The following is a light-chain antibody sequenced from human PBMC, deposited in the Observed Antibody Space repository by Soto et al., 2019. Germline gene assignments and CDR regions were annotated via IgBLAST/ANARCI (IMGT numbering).Light chain of an antibody. CDR3: QTWGSGIVV. Sequence: QLVLTQSPSASASLGASVKLTCTLSSGHSNYAIAWHQQQSEKGPRYLMKLNSDGSHSKGDGIPDRFSGSSSAAERYLTISSLQSEDEADYYCQTWGSGIVVFGGGTKLTVL. CDR2: LNSDGSH. CDR1: SGHSNYA. J-gene: IGLJ2*01. V-gene: IGLV4-69*01.